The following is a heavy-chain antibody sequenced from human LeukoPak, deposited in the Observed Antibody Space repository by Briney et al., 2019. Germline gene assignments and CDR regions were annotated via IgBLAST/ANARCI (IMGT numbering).Heavy chain of an antibody. CDR2: ISYDGSNK. Sequence: GGSLRLSCAASGFTFSSYAMHWVRQAPGKGLEWVAVISYDGSNKYYADSVKGRSTISRDNSKNTLYLQMNSLRAEDTAVYYCARDLVGDYWGQGTLVTVSS. D-gene: IGHD2-8*02. J-gene: IGHJ4*02. V-gene: IGHV3-30*04. CDR1: GFTFSSYA. CDR3: ARDLVGDY.